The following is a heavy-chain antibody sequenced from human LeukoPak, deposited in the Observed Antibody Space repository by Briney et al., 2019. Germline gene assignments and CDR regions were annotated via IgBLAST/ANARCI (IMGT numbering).Heavy chain of an antibody. D-gene: IGHD3-16*01. CDR1: GXTFSTYW. CDR2: IKQDGSEK. J-gene: IGHJ4*02. CDR3: ARGGRVDY. V-gene: IGHV3-7*04. Sequence: PGGSLRLSCAASGXTFSTYWVTWVRQAPGKGLEWVANIKQDGSEKYYVDSVKGRFTISRDNARNSLYLQMNSLRAEDTAVYYCARGGRVDYWGQGTLVTVSS.